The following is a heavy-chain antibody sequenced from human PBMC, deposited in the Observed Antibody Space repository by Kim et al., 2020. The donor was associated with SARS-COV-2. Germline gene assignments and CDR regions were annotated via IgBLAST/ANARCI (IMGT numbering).Heavy chain of an antibody. V-gene: IGHV3-72*01. CDR2: SRNKGNSYTT. J-gene: IGHJ4*02. CDR3: ARVYGYNYFDY. CDR1: GFTFSDDY. Sequence: GGSLRLSCAASGFTFSDDYMDWVRQAPGKGLEWVGRSRNKGNSYTTEYAASVKGRFTISRDDSQNSLYLQMNRLKTEDTAVYYCARVYGYNYFDYWGQGTLVTVSS. D-gene: IGHD5-12*01.